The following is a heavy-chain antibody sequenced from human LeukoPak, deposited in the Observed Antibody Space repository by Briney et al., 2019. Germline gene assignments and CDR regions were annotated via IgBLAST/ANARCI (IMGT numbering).Heavy chain of an antibody. J-gene: IGHJ4*02. CDR1: GFTFSSYA. CDR3: AREWAPPGIGRYYFDH. D-gene: IGHD6-13*01. CDR2: ISGSGGST. Sequence: PGGSLRLSCAASGFTFSSYAMSWVRQAPGKGLEWVSAISGSGGSTYYADSVKGRFTISRDNAKNSLYLQMNSLRPEDTAEYFCAREWAPPGIGRYYFDHWGQGTLVTVSS. V-gene: IGHV3-23*01.